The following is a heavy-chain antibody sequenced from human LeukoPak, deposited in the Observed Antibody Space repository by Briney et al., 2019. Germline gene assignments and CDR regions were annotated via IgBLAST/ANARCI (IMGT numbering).Heavy chain of an antibody. D-gene: IGHD3-16*01. V-gene: IGHV3-11*01. J-gene: IGHJ4*02. CDR3: ARGYYVYDY. Sequence: GGSLRLSCVISGFTFSDYYMSWIRQAPGRGLEWVSYISSNGRTVSYADSVKGRFSISRVNSENSLYLQMNSLRAEDTAIYYCARGYYVYDYWGQGTLVTVSS. CDR2: ISSNGRTV. CDR1: GFTFSDYY.